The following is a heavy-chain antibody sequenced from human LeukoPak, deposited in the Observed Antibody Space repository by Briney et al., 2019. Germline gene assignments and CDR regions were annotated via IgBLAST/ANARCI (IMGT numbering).Heavy chain of an antibody. J-gene: IGHJ4*02. Sequence: PSETLSLTCAVYGGSFSGYYWSWIRQPPGKGLEWIGEINHSGSTNYNPSLKSRVTISVDTSKNQFSLKLSSVTAADTAVYYCARGFSQQLVPDSDYWGQGTLVTVSS. V-gene: IGHV4-34*01. CDR3: ARGFSQQLVPDSDY. D-gene: IGHD6-13*01. CDR1: GGSFSGYY. CDR2: INHSGST.